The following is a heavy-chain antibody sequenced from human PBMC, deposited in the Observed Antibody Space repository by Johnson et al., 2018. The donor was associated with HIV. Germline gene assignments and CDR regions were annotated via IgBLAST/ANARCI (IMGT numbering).Heavy chain of an antibody. J-gene: IGHJ3*02. CDR2: ISYDGGDT. CDR3: ARAYYTFWSGYDAFDI. D-gene: IGHD3-3*01. CDR1: GFSFSNYV. Sequence: VQLVESGGGVVQPGRSLRLSCAASGFSFSNYVMHWVRQAPGKGLEWVAFISYDGGDTWYAYSVKGRFTISRDNAKNSLYLQMNSLRAEDTAVYYCARAYYTFWSGYDAFDIWGQGTMVTVSS. V-gene: IGHV3-30-3*01.